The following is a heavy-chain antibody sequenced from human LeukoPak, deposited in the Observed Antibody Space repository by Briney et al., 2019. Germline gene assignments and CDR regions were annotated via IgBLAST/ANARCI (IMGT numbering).Heavy chain of an antibody. CDR2: IYYSGNT. J-gene: IGHJ4*02. V-gene: IGHV4-59*12. Sequence: PSETLSLTCTVSGGSISNYFWSWIRQPPGNGLEWVGYIYYSGNTNYNPSLKSRATMSVDTSKNQFSLRLSSVTAADTAVYYCAREILGVFNPGAYWGQGTLVTVSS. CDR1: GGSISNYF. D-gene: IGHD3-10*01. CDR3: AREILGVFNPGAY.